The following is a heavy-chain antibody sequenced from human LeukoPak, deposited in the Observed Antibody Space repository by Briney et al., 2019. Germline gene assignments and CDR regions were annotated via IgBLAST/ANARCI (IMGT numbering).Heavy chain of an antibody. CDR3: ARIYYDSSGYSS. Sequence: ASVKVSCKASGYTFTGYYMHWVRQAPGQGLEWMGWINPNSGGTNYAQKFQGRVTMTRDTSISTAYMELSRLRSDDTAVYYCARIYYDSSGYSSWGQGTLVTVSS. CDR1: GYTFTGYY. J-gene: IGHJ5*02. D-gene: IGHD3-22*01. CDR2: INPNSGGT. V-gene: IGHV1-2*02.